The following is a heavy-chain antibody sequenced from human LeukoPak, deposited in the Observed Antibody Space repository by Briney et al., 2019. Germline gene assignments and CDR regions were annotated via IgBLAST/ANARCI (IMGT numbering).Heavy chain of an antibody. CDR2: NRDKSKSYTT. CDR1: GFTVSDHY. V-gene: IGHV3-72*01. D-gene: IGHD3-22*01. J-gene: IGHJ3*02. CDR3: TRPSYYDSRGYSTNGFDI. Sequence: GGSLRLSCVASGFTVSDHYIDWVRQAPGKGLEWVGRNRDKSKSYTTDYAASVRGRFTNSRDDSKNSLYLQMYSLKTGDTAVYFCTRPSYYDSRGYSTNGFDIWGQGTMVTVSS.